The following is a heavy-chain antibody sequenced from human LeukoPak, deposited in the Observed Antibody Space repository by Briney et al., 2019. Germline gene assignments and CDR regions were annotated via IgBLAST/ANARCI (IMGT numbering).Heavy chain of an antibody. D-gene: IGHD3-3*01. CDR3: ARRLGHYDFWSGPSNWFDP. J-gene: IGHJ5*02. CDR2: ISHDGSNK. V-gene: IGHV3-30*03. CDR1: GFTFSDYG. Sequence: GRSLRLSCVASGFTFSDYGMHWVRQAPGKGLEWVATISHDGSNKNYADSVKGRFTISRDNSKNTLYLQMNSLRAENTAVYYCARRLGHYDFWSGPSNWFDPWGQGTLVTVSS.